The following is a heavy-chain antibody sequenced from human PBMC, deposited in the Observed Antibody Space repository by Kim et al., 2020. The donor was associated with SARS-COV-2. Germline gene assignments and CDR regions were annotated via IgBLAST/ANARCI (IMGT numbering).Heavy chain of an antibody. D-gene: IGHD6-19*01. CDR3: AKDAPRSAGNWYFDF. J-gene: IGHJ2*01. CDR1: GFTFTRYD. V-gene: IGHV3-23*03. Sequence: GGSLRLSCTVSGFTFTRYDMGWVRQAPGKGLEWVSAISHDGSRTYSADPVKGRFTVSRDNSKNMLYLQMNSVRAEDTAVYYCAKDAPRSAGNWYFDFWGR. CDR2: ISHDGSRT.